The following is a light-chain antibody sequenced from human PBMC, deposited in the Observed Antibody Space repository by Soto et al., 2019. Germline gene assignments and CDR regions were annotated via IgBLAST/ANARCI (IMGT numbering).Light chain of an antibody. Sequence: EIVLTQSPATQSLSPGETATLSCWASQKINNFLACYQQKPGQAPRLLIYDASNRAPGIPARFSGSGSGTDFTLTITSPEPEDSAVYYCQQRSNWPPWTFGQGNKVAIK. J-gene: IGKJ1*01. CDR1: QKINNF. CDR3: QQRSNWPPWT. CDR2: DAS. V-gene: IGKV3-11*01.